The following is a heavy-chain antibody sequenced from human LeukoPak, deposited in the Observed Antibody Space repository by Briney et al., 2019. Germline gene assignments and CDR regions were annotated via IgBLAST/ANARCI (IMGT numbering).Heavy chain of an antibody. CDR3: AELGITMVGGV. CDR1: GFTFSSYE. V-gene: IGHV3-48*03. D-gene: IGHD3-10*02. CDR2: ISSSGSTI. J-gene: IGHJ6*04. Sequence: GGSLRLSCAASGFTFSSYEMNWVRQAPGKGLEWVSYISSSGSTIYYADSVKGRSTISRDNAKNSLYLQMNSLRAEDTAVYYCAELGITMVGGVWGKGTTVTISS.